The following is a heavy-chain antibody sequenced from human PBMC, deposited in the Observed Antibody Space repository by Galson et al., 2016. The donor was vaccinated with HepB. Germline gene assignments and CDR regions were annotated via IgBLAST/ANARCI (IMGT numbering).Heavy chain of an antibody. D-gene: IGHD1-26*01. CDR3: SKDFRVWEVTAFDV. CDR1: EFAFSNFA. J-gene: IGHJ3*01. CDR2: ITYDGTNK. V-gene: IGHV3-30*04. Sequence: SLRLSCAASEFAFSNFAMHWVRQAPGKGLEWVAVITYDGTNKYYGDSVKGRFTISRDNSKNMLYLQMYSLRAEDTALYYCSKDFRVWEVTAFDVWGQGTMVTVSS.